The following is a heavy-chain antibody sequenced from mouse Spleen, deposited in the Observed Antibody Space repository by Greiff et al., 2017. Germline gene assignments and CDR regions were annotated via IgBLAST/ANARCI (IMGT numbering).Heavy chain of an antibody. J-gene: IGHJ4*01. D-gene: IGHD4-1*01. CDR1: GYTFTSYW. Sequence: QVQLQQSGAELAKPGASVKMSCKASGYTFTSYWMHWVKQRPGQGLEWIGYINPSTGYTEYNQKFKDKATLTADKSSSTAYMQLSSLTSEDSAVYYCAITGTPYAMDYWGQGTSVTVSS. V-gene: IGHV1-7*01. CDR3: AITGTPYAMDY. CDR2: INPSTGYT.